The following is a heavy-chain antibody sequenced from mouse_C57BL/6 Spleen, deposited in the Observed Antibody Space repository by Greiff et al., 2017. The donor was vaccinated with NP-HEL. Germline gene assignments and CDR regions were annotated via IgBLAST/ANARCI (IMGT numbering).Heavy chain of an antibody. CDR1: GFTFSSYG. J-gene: IGHJ4*01. D-gene: IGHD1-1*01. V-gene: IGHV5-6*01. CDR3: ARHGSRDAMDY. Sequence: EVMLVESGGDLVKPGGSLKLSCAASGFTFSSYGMSWVRQTPDKRLEWVATISSGGSYTYYPDSVKGRFTISRDNAKNTLYLQMSSLKSEDTAMYYCARHGSRDAMDYWGQGTSVTVSS. CDR2: ISSGGSYT.